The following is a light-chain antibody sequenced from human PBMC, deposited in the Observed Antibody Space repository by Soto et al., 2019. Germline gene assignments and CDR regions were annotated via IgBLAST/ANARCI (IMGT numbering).Light chain of an antibody. CDR3: QQYFNWPLTWT. CDR1: QGINRN. Sequence: IVMTQYPATLSVSPGESVTLSCRASQGINRNLTWYQQKPGQAPRLLIYGASTRATAIPARFSGSGSGIEFTLTISSLQSEDSAFYYCQQYFNWPLTWTFGPGTKVDIK. V-gene: IGKV3-15*01. CDR2: GAS. J-gene: IGKJ3*01.